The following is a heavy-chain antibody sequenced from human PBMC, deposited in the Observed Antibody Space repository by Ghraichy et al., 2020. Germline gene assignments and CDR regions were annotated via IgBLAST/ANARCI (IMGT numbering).Heavy chain of an antibody. CDR3: ARHGDPDYDFWSGYYRVIYYYYYYYMDV. J-gene: IGHJ6*03. D-gene: IGHD3-3*01. Sequence: SQTLSLTCTVSGGSISSSSYYWGWIRQPPGKGLEWIGSIYYSGSTYYNPSLKSRVTISVDTSKNQFSLKLSSVTAADTAVYYCARHGDPDYDFWSGYYRVIYYYYYYYMDVWGKGTTVTVSS. V-gene: IGHV4-39*01. CDR2: IYYSGST. CDR1: GGSISSSSYY.